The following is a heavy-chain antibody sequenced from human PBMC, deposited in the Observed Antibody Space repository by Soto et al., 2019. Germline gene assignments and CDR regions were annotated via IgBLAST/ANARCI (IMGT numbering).Heavy chain of an antibody. V-gene: IGHV4-38-2*02. D-gene: IGHD6-19*01. CDR2: IYHSGST. Sequence: NPSETLSLTCAVSGYSISSGYYWGWIRQPPGKGLEWIGSIYHSGSTYYNPSLKSRVTISVDTSKNQFSLKLSSVTAADTAVYYCARDTRGWYFYYFDYWGQGTLVTVSS. J-gene: IGHJ4*02. CDR3: ARDTRGWYFYYFDY. CDR1: GYSISSGYY.